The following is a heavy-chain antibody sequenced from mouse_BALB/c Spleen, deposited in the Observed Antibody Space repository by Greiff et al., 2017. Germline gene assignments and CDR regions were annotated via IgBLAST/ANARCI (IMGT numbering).Heavy chain of an antibody. Sequence: VKLMESGPGLVAPSQSLSITCTVSGFSLTSYGVHWVRQPPGKGLEWLGVIWAGGSTNYNSALMSRLSISKDNSKSQVFLKMNSLQANDTAIYYCARNEDAMDYWGQGTSVTVSS. CDR1: GFSLTSYG. CDR3: ARNEDAMDY. V-gene: IGHV2-9*02. J-gene: IGHJ4*01. CDR2: IWAGGST.